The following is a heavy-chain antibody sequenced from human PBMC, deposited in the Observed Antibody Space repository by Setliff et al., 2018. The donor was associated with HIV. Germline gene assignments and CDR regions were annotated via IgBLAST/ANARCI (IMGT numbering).Heavy chain of an antibody. Sequence: QAGGSLRLSCAASGFTFSSYTMTWVRQAPGKGLEWVSAIGGSTGSTYYADSVKGRFTISRDNSKNTLYLQMNSLRAEDTAVYYCARDRNYYDSSGYWGYWGQGTLVTVSS. CDR3: ARDRNYYDSSGYWGY. CDR2: IGGSTGST. V-gene: IGHV3-23*01. J-gene: IGHJ4*02. D-gene: IGHD3-22*01. CDR1: GFTFSSYT.